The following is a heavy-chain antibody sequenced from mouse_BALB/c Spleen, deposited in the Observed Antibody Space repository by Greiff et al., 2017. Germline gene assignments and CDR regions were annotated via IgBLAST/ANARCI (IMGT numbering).Heavy chain of an antibody. Sequence: EVKVVESGGGLVQPGGSRKLSCAASGFTFSSFGMHWVRQAPEKGLEWVAYISSGSSTIYYADTVKGRFTISRDNPKNTLFLQMTSLRSEDTAMYYCARGAITTGYYYAMDYWGQGTSVTVSS. J-gene: IGHJ4*01. CDR1: GFTFSSFG. D-gene: IGHD2-4*01. CDR2: ISSGSSTI. V-gene: IGHV5-17*02. CDR3: ARGAITTGYYYAMDY.